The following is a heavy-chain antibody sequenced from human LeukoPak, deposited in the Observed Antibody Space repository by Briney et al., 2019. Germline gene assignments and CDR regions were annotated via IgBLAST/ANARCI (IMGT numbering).Heavy chain of an antibody. V-gene: IGHV4-39*01. Sequence: SETLSLTCTVSGGSISSSSYYWGWISQPPGKGLEWIGSIYYSGSTYYNPSLKSRVTISVDTSKNQFSLKLSSVTAADTAVYYCARQKELVGATIDYWGQGTLVTVSS. CDR1: GGSISSSSYY. D-gene: IGHD1-26*01. J-gene: IGHJ4*02. CDR3: ARQKELVGATIDY. CDR2: IYYSGST.